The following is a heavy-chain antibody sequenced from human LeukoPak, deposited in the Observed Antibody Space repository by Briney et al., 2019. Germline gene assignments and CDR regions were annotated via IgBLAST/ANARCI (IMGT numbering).Heavy chain of an antibody. D-gene: IGHD1-7*01. Sequence: GGSLRLSCATSGLTFRTTWMHGVRQAPGKGLMWVSRMNGEGTTIDYADSVKGRFTVSRDYAKNTLFLQMNNLRTEDTALYFCATARNFRFEYWGQGSLVIVSA. J-gene: IGHJ4*02. CDR2: MNGEGTTI. CDR3: ATARNFRFEY. V-gene: IGHV3-74*01. CDR1: GLTFRTTW.